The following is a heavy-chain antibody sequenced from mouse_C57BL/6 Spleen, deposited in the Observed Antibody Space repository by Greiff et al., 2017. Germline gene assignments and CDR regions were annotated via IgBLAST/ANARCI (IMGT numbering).Heavy chain of an antibody. V-gene: IGHV1-85*01. CDR1: GYTFTSYD. CDR2: IYPRDGST. Sequence: VQVVESGPELVKPGASVKLSCKASGYTFTSYDLNWVKQRPGQGLEWIGWIYPRDGSTTYNEKFKGKATLTVDTSSSTAYMELHSLTSEDSAVYFCARWGLHSSGYVGAMDYWGQGTSVTVAS. CDR3: ARWGLHSSGYVGAMDY. J-gene: IGHJ4*01. D-gene: IGHD3-2*02.